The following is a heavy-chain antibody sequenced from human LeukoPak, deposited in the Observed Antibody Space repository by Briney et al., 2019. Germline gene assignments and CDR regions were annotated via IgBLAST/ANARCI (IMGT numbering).Heavy chain of an antibody. CDR1: GFTVSSNY. D-gene: IGHD3-10*01. CDR2: IYSGGST. J-gene: IGHJ4*02. Sequence: PGGSLRLSCAASGFTVSSNYMSWARQAPGKGLEWVSVIYSGGSTYYADSVKGRFTISRDNSKNTLYLQMNSLRAEDTAVYYCARAPSVGKVRGVTQYYFDYWGQGTLVTVSS. V-gene: IGHV3-66*01. CDR3: ARAPSVGKVRGVTQYYFDY.